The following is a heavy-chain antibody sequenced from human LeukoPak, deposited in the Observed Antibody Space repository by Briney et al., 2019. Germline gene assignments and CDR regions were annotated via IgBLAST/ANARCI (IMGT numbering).Heavy chain of an antibody. D-gene: IGHD3-22*01. Sequence: SETLSLTCTVSGGSISSYYCSWIRQPPGKGLEWIGYIYYSGSTNYNPSLKSRVTISVDTSKNQFSLKLSSVTAADTAVYYCARARGFSGYPDYWGQGTLVTVSS. CDR1: GGSISSYY. V-gene: IGHV4-59*01. CDR2: IYYSGST. J-gene: IGHJ4*02. CDR3: ARARGFSGYPDY.